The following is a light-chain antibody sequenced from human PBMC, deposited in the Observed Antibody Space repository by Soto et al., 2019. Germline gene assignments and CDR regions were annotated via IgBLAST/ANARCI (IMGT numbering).Light chain of an antibody. V-gene: IGLV2-14*01. Sequence: QSALTQPASVSGSPGRLITIPCTGTNRDVGAYNYVSWYQHHPGKAPKVRIYEVFIRPSGVSSRFSGSKSGSTASLTISGRLAEDEAVYYCSSYTTTNSLYVFGTGTKVTVL. CDR1: NRDVGAYNY. J-gene: IGLJ1*01. CDR3: SSYTTTNSLYV. CDR2: EVF.